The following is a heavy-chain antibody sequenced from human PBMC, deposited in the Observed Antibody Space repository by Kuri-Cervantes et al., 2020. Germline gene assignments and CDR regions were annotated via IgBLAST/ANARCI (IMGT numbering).Heavy chain of an antibody. Sequence: GESLKISCAASGFTFSSYAMHWVRQAPGKGLEWVAVISYDGSNKYYADSVKGRFTISRGNSKNTLYLQMNSLRAEDTAVYYCARGQQLVQFNYYYGMDVWGQGTTVTVSS. CDR2: ISYDGSNK. CDR3: ARGQQLVQFNYYYGMDV. CDR1: GFTFSSYA. V-gene: IGHV3-30-3*01. D-gene: IGHD6-13*01. J-gene: IGHJ6*02.